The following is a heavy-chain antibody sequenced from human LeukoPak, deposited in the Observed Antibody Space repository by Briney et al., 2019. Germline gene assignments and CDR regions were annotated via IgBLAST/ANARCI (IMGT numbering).Heavy chain of an antibody. D-gene: IGHD5-12*01. CDR2: ISSSSSTI. V-gene: IGHV3-48*04. CDR1: GFTFSSYS. CDR3: ARDPNRYSGYADY. Sequence: PGGSLRLSCAASGFTFSSYSMNWVRQAPGKGLEWVSYISSSSSTIYYADSVKGRFTISRDNAKNSLYLRMNSLRAEDTAVYYCARDPNRYSGYADYWGQGTLVTVSS. J-gene: IGHJ4*02.